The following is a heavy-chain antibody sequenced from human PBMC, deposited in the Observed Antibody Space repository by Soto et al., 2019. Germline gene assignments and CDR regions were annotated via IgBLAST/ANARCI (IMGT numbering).Heavy chain of an antibody. V-gene: IGHV3-48*02. CDR2: ITSDTKTI. J-gene: IGHJ4*02. CDR1: GFTFSVYS. CDR3: ARSVEGHFDY. D-gene: IGHD6-19*01. Sequence: EVQSVESGGDLVQREGSLRLSCVASGFTFSVYSMNWVRQAPGKGLEWFSYITSDTKTIKYADSVKGRFTISRDNAKNSVYLQMNSLRDEDTAVYYCARSVEGHFDYWGQGTVVTVSS.